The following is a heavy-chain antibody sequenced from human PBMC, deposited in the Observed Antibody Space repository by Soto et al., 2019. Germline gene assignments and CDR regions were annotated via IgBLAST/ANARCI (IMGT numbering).Heavy chain of an antibody. J-gene: IGHJ4*02. CDR1: GGSISNGDYC. CDR3: ASRKSSPYFEY. D-gene: IGHD3-10*01. CDR2: IYYSGST. Sequence: PSETLSLTCTVSGGSISNGDYCWSWIRQPPGKGLEWIRNIYYSGSTYYNPSLKSRVTISVDTSKKQFPLKLSSVTAADTAVYYCASRKSSPYFEYWGQGTLVTVSS. V-gene: IGHV4-30-4*01.